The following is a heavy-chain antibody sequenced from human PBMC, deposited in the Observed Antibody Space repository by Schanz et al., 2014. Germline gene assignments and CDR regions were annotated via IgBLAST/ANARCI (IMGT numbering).Heavy chain of an antibody. CDR1: GFTFSNYW. V-gene: IGHV3-23*04. CDR3: AKAADWPVTRFDP. D-gene: IGHD3-9*01. J-gene: IGHJ5*02. Sequence: EVQLVESGGGLVQPGGSLRLSCAASGFTFSNYWMHWVRQAPGKGLEWVSALSEGGGGTHYADSVRGRFTISSDSSKNTLYLQMSSLRADDTAVYYGAKAADWPVTRFDPWGQGTLVTVSS. CDR2: LSEGGGGT.